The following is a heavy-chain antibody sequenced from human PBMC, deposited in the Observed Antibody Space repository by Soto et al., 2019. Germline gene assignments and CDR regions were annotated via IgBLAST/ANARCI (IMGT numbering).Heavy chain of an antibody. D-gene: IGHD5-12*01. V-gene: IGHV4-59*01. J-gene: IGHJ4*02. CDR1: GGSISSYY. CDR3: ASSTGDGYNRYSFDY. CDR2: IYYSGST. Sequence: SETLSLTCTVSGGSISSYYWSWIRQPPGKGLEWIGYIYYSGSTNYNPSLKSRVTISVDTSKNQFSLKLSSVTAADTAVYYCASSTGDGYNRYSFDYWGQGTLVTVSS.